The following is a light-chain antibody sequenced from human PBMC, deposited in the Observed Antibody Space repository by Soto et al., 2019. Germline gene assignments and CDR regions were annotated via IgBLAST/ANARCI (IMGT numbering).Light chain of an antibody. J-gene: IGKJ3*01. CDR3: QHYDNSPPSVT. Sequence: EIVLTQSPGTPSLSPGERATLSCGASQSVSSSYLAWYQQKPGQAPRLLIYGASSRSTGIPDRFSGSGSGTDFTLTISRLEPEDFAVYYCQHYDNSPPSVTFGPGTKVDIK. CDR1: QSVSSSY. V-gene: IGKV3-20*01. CDR2: GAS.